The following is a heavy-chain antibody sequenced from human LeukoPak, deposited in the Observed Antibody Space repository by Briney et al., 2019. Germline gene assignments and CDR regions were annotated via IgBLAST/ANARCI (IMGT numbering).Heavy chain of an antibody. CDR1: GGSIIGHW. V-gene: IGHV4-59*08. D-gene: IGHD3-3*01. J-gene: IGHJ6*03. Sequence: SETLSLTCSVSGGSIIGHWWSWIRQPPGKGLEWIGDVFYSGSNNYNPSLKSRLTISLDTSKNQFSLKLSSVTAADTAVYYCARGTDFWSGYLASTYYMDVWGKGTTVTVSS. CDR2: VFYSGSN. CDR3: ARGTDFWSGYLASTYYMDV.